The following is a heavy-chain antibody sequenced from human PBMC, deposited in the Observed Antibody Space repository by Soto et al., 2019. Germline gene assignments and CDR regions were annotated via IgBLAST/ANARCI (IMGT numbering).Heavy chain of an antibody. CDR2: VYSSGGT. Sequence: SESLSLTCTVSGGSMTSYYWTWIRQPAGKGLEWIGRVYSSGGTHYNPSLKSRVTISLDTSKNQFSLRLLSVTDADTAVYFCARGQRFSDWFDPWGQGTLVTVSS. J-gene: IGHJ5*02. V-gene: IGHV4-4*07. CDR1: GGSMTSYY. CDR3: ARGQRFSDWFDP. D-gene: IGHD3-3*01.